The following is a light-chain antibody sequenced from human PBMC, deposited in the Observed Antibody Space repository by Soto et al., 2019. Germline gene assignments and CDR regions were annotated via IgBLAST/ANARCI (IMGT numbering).Light chain of an antibody. V-gene: IGLV2-14*03. Sequence: QSALTQPASVSGSPGQSITISCTGTSSDVGGYNYVSWYQQHPGKVPKLLIYEVTNRPSGVSNRFSGSKSGNTASLTISGLQAEDEADYYCTSYTSSSTWVFGGGIKLTVL. CDR2: EVT. CDR1: SSDVGGYNY. J-gene: IGLJ3*02. CDR3: TSYTSSSTWV.